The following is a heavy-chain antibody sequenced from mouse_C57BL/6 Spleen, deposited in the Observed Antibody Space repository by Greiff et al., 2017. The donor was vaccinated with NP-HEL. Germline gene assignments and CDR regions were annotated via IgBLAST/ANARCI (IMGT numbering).Heavy chain of an antibody. D-gene: IGHD2-4*01. V-gene: IGHV5-16*01. J-gene: IGHJ2*01. CDR3: ARARYDYDGVFDY. CDR1: GFTFSDYY. Sequence: EVKVEESEGGLVQPGSSMKLSCTASGFTFSDYYMAWVRQVPEKGLEWVANINYDGSSTYYLDSLKSRFIISRDNAKNILYLQMSSLKSEDTATYYCARARYDYDGVFDYWGQGTTLTVSS. CDR2: INYDGSST.